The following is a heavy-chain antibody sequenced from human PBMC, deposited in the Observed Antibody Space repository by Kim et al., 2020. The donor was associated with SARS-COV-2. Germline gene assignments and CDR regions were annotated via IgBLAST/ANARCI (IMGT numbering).Heavy chain of an antibody. J-gene: IGHJ6*02. D-gene: IGHD3-3*01. CDR1: GGSISSYY. CDR2: IYYSGST. V-gene: IGHV4-59*08. CDR3: ARLNKIPGIFGVVITPNYYYYYGMDV. Sequence: SETLSLTCTVSGGSISSYYWSWIRQPPGKGLEWIGYIYYSGSTNYNPSLKSRVTISVDTSKNQFSLKLSSVTAADTAVYYCARLNKIPGIFGVVITPNYYYYYGMDVWGQGTTVTVSS.